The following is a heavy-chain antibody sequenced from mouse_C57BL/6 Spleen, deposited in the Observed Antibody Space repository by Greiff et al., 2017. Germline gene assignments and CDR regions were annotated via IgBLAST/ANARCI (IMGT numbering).Heavy chain of an antibody. CDR1: GFNIKDYY. CDR3: ARGESLLYPWFAY. V-gene: IGHV14-2*01. D-gene: IGHD2-1*01. CDR2: IDPEDGET. Sequence: VQLQQSGAELVKPGASVKLSCTASGFNIKDYYMHWVKQRTEQGLEWIGRIDPEDGETKYASKFQGKATITADTSSNTAYLQLSSLTSEDTAVYYCARGESLLYPWFAYWGQGTLVTVSA. J-gene: IGHJ3*01.